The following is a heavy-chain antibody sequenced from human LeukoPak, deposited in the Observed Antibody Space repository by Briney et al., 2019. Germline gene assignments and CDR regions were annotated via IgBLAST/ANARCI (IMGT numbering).Heavy chain of an antibody. J-gene: IGHJ4*02. V-gene: IGHV3-33*06. Sequence: GRPLRLSCAASGFTFSSYGMHWVRQAPGKGLEWVAVIWYDGSNKYYADSVKGRFTISRDNSKNTLYLQMNSLRAEDTAVYYCANIIRKYTSGYYYFDYWGQGTLVTVSS. CDR1: GFTFSSYG. D-gene: IGHD6-25*01. CDR2: IWYDGSNK. CDR3: ANIIRKYTSGYYYFDY.